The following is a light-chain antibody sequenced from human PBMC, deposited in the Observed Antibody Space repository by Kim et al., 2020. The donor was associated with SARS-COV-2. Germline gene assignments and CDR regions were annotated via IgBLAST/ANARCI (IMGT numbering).Light chain of an antibody. Sequence: VAPGKTASSTCGGSNIGTKSVHWYQQKPGQAPVLVIYFDTDRPSGIPERFSGSNSGNTATLTINRVEAGDEADYYCQVWDSSNDHLFGGGTQLTVL. CDR2: FDT. CDR1: NIGTKS. CDR3: QVWDSSNDHL. V-gene: IGLV3-21*04. J-gene: IGLJ2*01.